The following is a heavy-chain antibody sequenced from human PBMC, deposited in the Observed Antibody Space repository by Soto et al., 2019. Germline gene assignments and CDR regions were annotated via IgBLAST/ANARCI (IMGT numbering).Heavy chain of an antibody. CDR3: ARLFCSSSSCLTPSWFDP. CDR2: IFHSGST. CDR1: GGSISSNNW. D-gene: IGHD2-2*01. J-gene: IGHJ5*02. V-gene: IGHV4-4*02. Sequence: PSETLSLTCAVSGGSISSNNWWSWVRQAPGPGLEWIGDIFHSGSTNYNPSLKSRVTISVDKSKNQFSLKLSSVTAADTAMYYCARLFCSSSSCLTPSWFDPWGQGTLVTVSS.